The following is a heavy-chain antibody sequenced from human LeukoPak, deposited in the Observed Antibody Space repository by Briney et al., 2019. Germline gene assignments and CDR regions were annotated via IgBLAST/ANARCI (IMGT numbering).Heavy chain of an antibody. D-gene: IGHD4-17*01. CDR1: GFTFSSYN. V-gene: IGHV3-48*04. J-gene: IGHJ3*02. Sequence: GGSLRLSCEVSGFTFSSYNMNWVREAPGKGLEWVSYISSSGSTIYYADSVKGRFTISRDNAKNSLYLQMNSLRAEDTAVYYCAREGPGQMTTVTTGAFDIWGQGTMVTVSS. CDR2: ISSSGSTI. CDR3: AREGPGQMTTVTTGAFDI.